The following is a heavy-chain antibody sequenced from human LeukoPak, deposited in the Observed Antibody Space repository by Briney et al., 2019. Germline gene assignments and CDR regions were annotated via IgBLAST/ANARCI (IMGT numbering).Heavy chain of an antibody. CDR3: ARVGGRARTWFDP. Sequence: SETLSLTCTVSNYSISSGYYWGWIRQPPGKGLEWVGSIDHSGSTYYNPSLKSRVTISVDTSKNQFSLKLSSVTAADTAVYYCARVGGRARTWFDPWGQGTLVTVSS. CDR2: IDHSGST. CDR1: NYSISSGYY. J-gene: IGHJ5*02. V-gene: IGHV4-38-2*02. D-gene: IGHD1-26*01.